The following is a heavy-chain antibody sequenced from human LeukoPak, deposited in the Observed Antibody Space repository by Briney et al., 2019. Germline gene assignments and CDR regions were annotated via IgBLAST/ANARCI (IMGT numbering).Heavy chain of an antibody. CDR3: ARDLAGFGGYSYGMVDY. CDR2: TYYRSEWHN. V-gene: IGHV6-1*01. Sequence: SQTLSLTCAISGDSVSSNSAAWNWIRQSPSRGLEWLGRTYYRSEWHNDYAVSVKSRIIISPDTSKNQFSLQLKSVTPEDTAVYYGARDLAGFGGYSYGMVDYWGQGTLVTVSS. CDR1: GDSVSSNSAA. J-gene: IGHJ4*02. D-gene: IGHD5-18*01.